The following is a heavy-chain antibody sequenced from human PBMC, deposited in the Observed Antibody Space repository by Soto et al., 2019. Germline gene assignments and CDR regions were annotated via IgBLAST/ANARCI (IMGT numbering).Heavy chain of an antibody. CDR1: GFTFSSYG. V-gene: IGHV3-30*18. J-gene: IGHJ4*02. CDR3: AKEGGLSGSYYISRSYSFDY. CDR2: ISYDGSNT. Sequence: QVQLVESGGGVVQPGRSLRLSCAASGFTFSSYGMHWVRQAPGKGLEWVAIISYDGSNTYYADSVKGRFTISRDNSKNTMYLQMNSLRAEDTSVYYCAKEGGLSGSYYISRSYSFDYWGQGTLVTVAS. D-gene: IGHD1-26*01.